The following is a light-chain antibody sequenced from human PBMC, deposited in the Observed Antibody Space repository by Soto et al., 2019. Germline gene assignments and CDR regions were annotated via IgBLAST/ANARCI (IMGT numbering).Light chain of an antibody. CDR2: EVS. CDR1: SSDVGGYNY. CDR3: SSYTSNNTWV. J-gene: IGLJ3*02. Sequence: QSALTQPASVSGSPGQSITISCSGTSSDVGGYNYVSWYQQHPGKAPKVMIHEVSNRTSGVSNRFSGSKSGNTASLTISGLQAGDEADYYCSSYTSNNTWVFGGGTKLTVL. V-gene: IGLV2-14*01.